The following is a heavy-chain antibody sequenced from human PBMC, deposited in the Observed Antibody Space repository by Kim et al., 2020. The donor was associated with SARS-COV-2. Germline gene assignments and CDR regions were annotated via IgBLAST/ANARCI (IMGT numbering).Heavy chain of an antibody. CDR1: GFTFDTYA. D-gene: IGHD1-1*01. V-gene: IGHV3-23*01. CDR2: ISDNGDST. CDR3: ANPQVNAWNRPLV. Sequence: GGSLRLSCAASGFTFDTYAMTWVRQAPGKGLEWVSTISDNGDSTYYADSVKGRFTISRDNSKSILSLQMNSLGAEDTAVYYCANPQVNAWNRPLVWGQGTTVTVSS. J-gene: IGHJ6*02.